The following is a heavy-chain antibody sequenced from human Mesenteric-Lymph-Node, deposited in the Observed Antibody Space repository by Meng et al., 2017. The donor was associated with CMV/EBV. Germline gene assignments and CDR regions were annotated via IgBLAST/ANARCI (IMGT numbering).Heavy chain of an antibody. J-gene: IGHJ4*02. CDR2: IYYSGST. V-gene: IGHV4-59*12. Sequence: GSLRLSCTVSGGSISSYYWSWIRQPPGKGLEWIGYIYYSGSTNYNPSLKSRVTISVDTSKNQFSLKLSSVTAADTAVYYCAREAILEMATIDYWGQGTLVTVSS. CDR1: GGSISSYY. CDR3: AREAILEMATIDY. D-gene: IGHD5-24*01.